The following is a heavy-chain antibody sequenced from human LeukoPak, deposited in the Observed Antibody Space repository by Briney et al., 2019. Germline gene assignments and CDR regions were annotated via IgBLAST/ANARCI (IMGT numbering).Heavy chain of an antibody. J-gene: IGHJ4*02. CDR3: AKRIAVSGSKGVDY. D-gene: IGHD6-19*01. CDR2: ISGSGGST. CDR1: GFTFSGYG. V-gene: IGHV3-23*01. Sequence: GGSLRLSCAASGFTFSGYGMSWVRQAPGKGLKWVSAISGSGGSTYYADSVKGRITISRDNSKNTLYLQLNSLRAEDTAIYYCAKRIAVSGSKGVDYWGQGTLVTVSS.